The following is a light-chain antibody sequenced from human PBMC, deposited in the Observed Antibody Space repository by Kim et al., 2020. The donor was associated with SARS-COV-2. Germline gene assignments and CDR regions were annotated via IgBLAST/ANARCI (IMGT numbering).Light chain of an antibody. CDR3: QQTYNTQT. CDR2: GAS. V-gene: IGKV1-39*01. J-gene: IGKJ1*01. Sequence: AASVGDSVNITCRESQSISNLLNWYQKKPGKAPKLLIYGASSLQSGVPSRFSGSGSGTDFTLIISSLQPEDFATYYCQQTYNTQTFGQGTKVDIK. CDR1: QSISNL.